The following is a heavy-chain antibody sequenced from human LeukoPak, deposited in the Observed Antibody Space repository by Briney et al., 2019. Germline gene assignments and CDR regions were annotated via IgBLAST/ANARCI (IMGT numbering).Heavy chain of an antibody. D-gene: IGHD6-13*01. V-gene: IGHV3-48*03. J-gene: IGHJ4*02. Sequence: GGSLRLSCAASGFTFSSYEMIWVRQAPGKGLEWVSYISSSGSTIYYADSVKGRFTISRDNAKNSLYLQMNSLRAEDTAVYYCARIHSSSWQNFDYWGQGTLVTVSS. CDR3: ARIHSSSWQNFDY. CDR2: ISSSGSTI. CDR1: GFTFSSYE.